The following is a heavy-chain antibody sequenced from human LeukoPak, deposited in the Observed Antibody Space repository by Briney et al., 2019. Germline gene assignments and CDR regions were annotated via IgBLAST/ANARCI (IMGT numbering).Heavy chain of an antibody. CDR1: GFSFSSHW. D-gene: IGHD3/OR15-3a*01. V-gene: IGHV3-74*01. Sequence: PGGSLRLSCAASGFSFSSHWVHWVRQAPGKGLVWVSRISDDGSYTSNVDSVKGRFTISRDNVNNMLYLHMNSLRAEDTAVYYCARDPMDRYYYYGMDVWGQGTTVTVSS. CDR3: ARDPMDRYYYYGMDV. J-gene: IGHJ6*02. CDR2: ISDDGSYT.